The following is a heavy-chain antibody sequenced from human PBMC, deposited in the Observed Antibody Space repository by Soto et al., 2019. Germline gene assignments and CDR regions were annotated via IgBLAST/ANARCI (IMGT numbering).Heavy chain of an antibody. Sequence: EVQLVESGGGLVQPGGSLRLSCAASGFTVSSNYMSWVRQAPGKGLEWVSVIYSGGSTYYADSVKGRFTISRDNSKNTQYLQMNSLGAEYTAVYYCASDFVVAGPNVYYNYGMDVLGQGTTVTVSS. CDR2: IYSGGST. CDR3: ASDFVVAGPNVYYNYGMDV. V-gene: IGHV3-66*01. CDR1: GFTVSSNY. D-gene: IGHD6-19*01. J-gene: IGHJ6*02.